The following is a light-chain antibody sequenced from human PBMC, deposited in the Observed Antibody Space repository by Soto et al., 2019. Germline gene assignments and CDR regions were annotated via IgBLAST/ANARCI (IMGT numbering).Light chain of an antibody. CDR1: QSVSSAN. J-gene: IGKJ5*01. V-gene: IGKV3-11*01. CDR2: DAS. Sequence: EIVLTQSPGTLSLSPGERATLSCSSSQSVSSANFAWYQQKPGQAPRLLIYDASNRATGIPARFSGSGSGTDFTLTINSLEPEDFAVYYCQQRSNWPPTFGQGTRLEI. CDR3: QQRSNWPPT.